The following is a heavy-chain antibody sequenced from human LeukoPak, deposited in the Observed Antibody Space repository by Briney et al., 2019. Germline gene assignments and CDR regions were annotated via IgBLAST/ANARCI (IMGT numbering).Heavy chain of an antibody. V-gene: IGHV1-69*04. D-gene: IGHD6-13*01. CDR2: IIPILGIA. CDR3: ARDRAGSSSWYFDY. CDR1: GGTFSSYA. J-gene: IGHJ4*02. Sequence: ASVKISCKASGGTFSSYAISWVRQAPGQGLEWMGRIIPILGIANYAQKFQGRVTITADKSTSTAYMELSSLRSEDTAVYYCARDRAGSSSWYFDYWGQGTLVTVSS.